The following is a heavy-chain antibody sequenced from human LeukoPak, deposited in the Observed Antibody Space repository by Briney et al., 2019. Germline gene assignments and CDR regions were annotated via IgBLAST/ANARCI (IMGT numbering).Heavy chain of an antibody. V-gene: IGHV3-11*04. Sequence: PSETLSLTCTVSGGSISSYYWSWIRQAPGKGLEWVSYISSRGSTIYYADSVKGRFTISRDNAKNSLYLQMNSLRAEDTAVYYCARADYDYGDYYYYYMDVWGKGTTVTVSS. J-gene: IGHJ6*03. D-gene: IGHD4-17*01. CDR2: ISSRGSTI. CDR3: ARADYDYGDYYYYYMDV. CDR1: GGSISSYY.